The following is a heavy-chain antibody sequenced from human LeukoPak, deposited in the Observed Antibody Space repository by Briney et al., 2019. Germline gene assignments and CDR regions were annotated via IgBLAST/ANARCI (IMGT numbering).Heavy chain of an antibody. CDR1: GFTFSTYW. J-gene: IGHJ4*02. Sequence: GGSLRLSCAASGFTFSTYWMHWVRQAPGKGLVCVSRISSDGSIAINADSVEGRFTVSRDNDKNTLYLQMNSLSVEDTAVYYCARADYGGNSDFHYWGQGTLVTVSS. CDR3: ARADYGGNSDFHY. CDR2: ISSDGSIA. D-gene: IGHD4-23*01. V-gene: IGHV3-74*01.